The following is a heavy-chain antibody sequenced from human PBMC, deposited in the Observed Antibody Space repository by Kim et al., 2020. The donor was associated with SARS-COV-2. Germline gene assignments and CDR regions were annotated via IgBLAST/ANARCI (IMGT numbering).Heavy chain of an antibody. CDR3: ALWGSYDRVAFDI. V-gene: IGHV4-31*03. CDR1: GGSISSGGYY. D-gene: IGHD3-22*01. CDR2: IYYSGST. Sequence: SETLSLTCTVSGGSISSGGYYWSWIRQHPGKGLEWIGYIYYSGSTYYNPSLKSRVTISVDTSKNQFSLKLSSVTAADTAVYYCALWGSYDRVAFDIWGQGTMVTVSS. J-gene: IGHJ3*02.